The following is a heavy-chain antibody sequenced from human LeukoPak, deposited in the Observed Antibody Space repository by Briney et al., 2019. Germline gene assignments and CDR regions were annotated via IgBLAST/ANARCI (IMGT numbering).Heavy chain of an antibody. Sequence: GASVKVSCKASGGTFSSYAISWVRQAPGQGLEWMGGIIPIFGTANYAQKFQGRVTITADESTSTAYMELSSLRSEDTAAYYCAGAFWSNAFDIWGQGTMVTVSS. V-gene: IGHV1-69*13. D-gene: IGHD2-8*02. J-gene: IGHJ3*02. CDR1: GGTFSSYA. CDR2: IIPIFGTA. CDR3: AGAFWSNAFDI.